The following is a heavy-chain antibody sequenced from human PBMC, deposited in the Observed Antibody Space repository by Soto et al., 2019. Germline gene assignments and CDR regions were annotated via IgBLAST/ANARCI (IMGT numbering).Heavy chain of an antibody. CDR3: ARLAGHALDY. CDR2: INSSGSTL. CDR1: GFTFRSFE. V-gene: IGHV3-48*03. Sequence: VGSLRLSCAASGFTFRSFEMDWVRQTPGKGLEWVSYINSSGSTLSYADSVKGRFTISRDNAQNSLHLQMNSLRAEDTAVYYCARLAGHALDYWGQGTLVTVSS. J-gene: IGHJ4*02.